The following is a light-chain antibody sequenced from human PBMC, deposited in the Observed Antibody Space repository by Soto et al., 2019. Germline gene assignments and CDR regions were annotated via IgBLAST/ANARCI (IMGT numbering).Light chain of an antibody. V-gene: IGLV1-44*01. Sequence: QSVLTQPPSASGTPGQRVTISCSGSNSNIGTNTVNWYQHLPGSAPKLLIYSNNQRPSEVPDRFSGSKSGTSASLAISGLQPDDEADYYCEAWDGSLNVVLFGGGTKLTVL. CDR2: SNN. CDR3: EAWDGSLNVVL. CDR1: NSNIGTNT. J-gene: IGLJ2*01.